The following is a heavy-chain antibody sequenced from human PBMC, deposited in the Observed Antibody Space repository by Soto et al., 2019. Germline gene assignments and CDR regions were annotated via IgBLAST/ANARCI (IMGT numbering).Heavy chain of an antibody. J-gene: IGHJ3*02. CDR3: ARALVGSTVEGSDI. CDR2: IYYTGGT. D-gene: IGHD1-26*01. V-gene: IGHV4-31*03. CDR1: GGSISSDGSY. Sequence: QVQLQESRPGLVKPSQTLSLTCTVSGGSISSDGSYWSWIRQHPGKDLEWIAYIYYTGGTYTNPSLTSRVTISADTSKNQFSLKLKSVTAADTAVYFCARALVGSTVEGSDIWGQGTLVTVSS.